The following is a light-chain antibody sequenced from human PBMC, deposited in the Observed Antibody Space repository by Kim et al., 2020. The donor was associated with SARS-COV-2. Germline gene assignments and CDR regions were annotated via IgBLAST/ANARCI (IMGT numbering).Light chain of an antibody. Sequence: ALRRTVRITCEGDSLRIYSASWFQQKPGQDPILVIYGKPSRPSGIPHRFSGSSSGNTASLTITGAQAEDEADYYCSSRDSSGKQWVFGGATQLTVL. CDR3: SSRDSSGKQWV. CDR1: SLRIYS. V-gene: IGLV3-19*01. J-gene: IGLJ3*02. CDR2: GKP.